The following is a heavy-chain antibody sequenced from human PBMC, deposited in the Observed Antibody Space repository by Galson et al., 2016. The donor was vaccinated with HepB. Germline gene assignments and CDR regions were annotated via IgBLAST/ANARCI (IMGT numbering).Heavy chain of an antibody. CDR2: FYPGDCDL. D-gene: IGHD3-3*01. Sequence: QSGAEVKKPGESLKISCRGSGYTFDNYWIGWVRQMPGKGLEAMAIFYPGDCDLRYSPSFQVHVTISVDKSISTAYFQWSSLRASDTAMYYRARSLTGSYDFWGAIYNYYAMDVWGQGTTVIVS. CDR3: ARSLTGSYDFWGAIYNYYAMDV. V-gene: IGHV5-51*01. J-gene: IGHJ6*02. CDR1: GYTFDNYW.